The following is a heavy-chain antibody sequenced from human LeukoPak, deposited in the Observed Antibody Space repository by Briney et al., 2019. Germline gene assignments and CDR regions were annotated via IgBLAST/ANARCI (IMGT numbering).Heavy chain of an antibody. CDR2: IDIGGGTT. CDR1: GFTVSTYA. CDR3: AKDYRGSFTD. Sequence: GGSLRLSCAASGFTVSTYAMSWGRQAPGMGLQLVSAIDIGGGTTYSADSVKGRFTISRDNSKNTLYLQMDSLRAEDTAVYFCAKDYRGSFTDWGQGTLVTVSS. D-gene: IGHD1-26*01. J-gene: IGHJ4*02. V-gene: IGHV3-23*01.